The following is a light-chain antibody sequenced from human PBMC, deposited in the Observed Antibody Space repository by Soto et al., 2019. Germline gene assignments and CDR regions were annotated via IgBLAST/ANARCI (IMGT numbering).Light chain of an antibody. V-gene: IGKV1-27*01. CDR3: QKYNSAPWT. J-gene: IGKJ1*01. Sequence: DVQMTQSPSSLSASVGDRVIITCRASQGISNYLVWYQHKPGSAPKVLIYAATTLQSGVPSRFSGSGSGTDFILTISSLQPEDVATYYCQKYNSAPWTFGQGTKVDTK. CDR1: QGISNY. CDR2: AAT.